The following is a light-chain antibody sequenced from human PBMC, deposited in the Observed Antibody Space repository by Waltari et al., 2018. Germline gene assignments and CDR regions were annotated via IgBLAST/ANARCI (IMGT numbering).Light chain of an antibody. J-gene: IGKJ2*03. CDR3: QQYLTLPYS. V-gene: IGKV4-1*01. CDR2: WAS. Sequence: ELTQSPDSLPVTLGERATINCKSSPSVLYRSNYKNYLAWFQQKAGQPPKLLIRWASTRESGVPDRFSGSGSDTDFALTISSLQAEDVAVYYCQQYLTLPYSFGQGTKLEIK. CDR1: PSVLYRSNYKNY.